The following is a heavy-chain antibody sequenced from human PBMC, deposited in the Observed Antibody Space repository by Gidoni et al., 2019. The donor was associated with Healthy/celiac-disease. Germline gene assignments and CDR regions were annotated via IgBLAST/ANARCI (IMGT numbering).Heavy chain of an antibody. CDR3: ALYGDIAVAGNFDY. V-gene: IGHV3-23*01. J-gene: IGHJ4*02. Sequence: EVQLLESGGGLVQPGGSLRLSFAASGFPFSSYAMSWVRQAPGKGLEWVSAISGSGGSTYYADSVKGRFTISRDNSKNTLYLQMNSLRAEDTAVYYCALYGDIAVAGNFDYWGQGTLVTVSS. CDR2: ISGSGGST. CDR1: GFPFSSYA. D-gene: IGHD6-19*01.